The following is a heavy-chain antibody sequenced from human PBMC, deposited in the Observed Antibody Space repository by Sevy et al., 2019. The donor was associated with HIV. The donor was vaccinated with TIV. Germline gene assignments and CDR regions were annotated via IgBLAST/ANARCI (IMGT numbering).Heavy chain of an antibody. J-gene: IGHJ4*02. D-gene: IGHD3-16*02. CDR1: GGSISSYY. CDR2: IYYSGST. Sequence: SETLSLTCTVSGGSISSYYWSWIRQPPGKGLEWIGYIYYSGSTNYNPSLKSRVTISVDTSKNQFSLKLSSVTAADTAVYYCARTRFVTFGGVIVIKNYDFDYWGQGTLVTVSS. V-gene: IGHV4-59*01. CDR3: ARTRFVTFGGVIVIKNYDFDY.